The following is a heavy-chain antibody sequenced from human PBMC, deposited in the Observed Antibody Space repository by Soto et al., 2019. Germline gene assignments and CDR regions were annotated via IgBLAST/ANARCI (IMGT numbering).Heavy chain of an antibody. Sequence: AGGSLRLSCAASGFTLSSYAMSSVRQAPGKGLEWVSTFSGTGGYTYYADSVKGRFTISRDDSKNTLFLHMNSLRAADTAVYYCARGQRALITYGPFDPWGQGTLVTVSS. CDR2: FSGTGGYT. V-gene: IGHV3-23*01. CDR3: ARGQRALITYGPFDP. D-gene: IGHD4-17*01. J-gene: IGHJ5*02. CDR1: GFTLSSYA.